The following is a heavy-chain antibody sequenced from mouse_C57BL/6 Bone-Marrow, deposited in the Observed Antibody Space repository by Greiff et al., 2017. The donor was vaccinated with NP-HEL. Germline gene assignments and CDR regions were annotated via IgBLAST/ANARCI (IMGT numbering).Heavy chain of an antibody. Sequence: QVQLKQPGAELVKPGASVKLSCKASGYTFTSYWMHWVKQRPGQGLEWIGMIHPNSGSTNYNEKFKSKATLTVDKSSSTAYMQLSSLTSEDSAVYYCAVYDGYYGYFDYWGQGTTLTVSS. V-gene: IGHV1-64*01. J-gene: IGHJ2*01. D-gene: IGHD2-3*01. CDR2: IHPNSGST. CDR1: GYTFTSYW. CDR3: AVYDGYYGYFDY.